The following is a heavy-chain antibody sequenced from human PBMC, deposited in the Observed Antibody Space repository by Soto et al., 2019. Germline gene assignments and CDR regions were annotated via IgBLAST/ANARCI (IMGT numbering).Heavy chain of an antibody. CDR2: SIPIPDIP. J-gene: IGHJ3*01. V-gene: IGHV1-69*02. Sequence: VQLVQSGAEVRKPGSSVKVSCKSPGGTFSTYIISWVRQAPGQGLERRGRSIPIPDIPDSAQKFQGRVTVSASSSTSTAYLALTSLKSEDPAVYCCASDRITTRGDAFDLWGQGTMVTVSS. CDR3: ASDRITTRGDAFDL. D-gene: IGHD3-3*01. CDR1: GGTFSTYI.